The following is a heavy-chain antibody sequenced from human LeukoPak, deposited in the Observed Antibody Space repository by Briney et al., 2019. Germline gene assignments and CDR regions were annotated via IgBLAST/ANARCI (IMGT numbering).Heavy chain of an antibody. Sequence: GASVKVSCKASGDTFTSDGITWVRQAPGQGLEWMGWISTYNGNTNYAQKLQGRVTMTTDTSTSTAYMELRSLKSDDTAVYYCARGRDWNYAFDYWGQGTLVTVSS. J-gene: IGHJ4*02. CDR2: ISTYNGNT. CDR3: ARGRDWNYAFDY. D-gene: IGHD1-7*01. V-gene: IGHV1-18*01. CDR1: GDTFTSDG.